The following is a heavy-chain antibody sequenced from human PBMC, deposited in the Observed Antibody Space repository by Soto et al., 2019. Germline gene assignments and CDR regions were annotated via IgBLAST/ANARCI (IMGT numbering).Heavy chain of an antibody. CDR3: ARDPRYYDSSGYSSYYFDY. CDR2: IYHSGST. Sequence: QVQLQESGPGLVKPSGTLSLTCAVSGGSISSSNWWSWVRQPPGKGLEWIGEIYHSGSTNYNPSLKMRVTISVDKSKNQFSLKLSSVTAADTAVYYCARDPRYYDSSGYSSYYFDYWGQGTLVTVSS. CDR1: GGSISSSNW. J-gene: IGHJ4*02. V-gene: IGHV4-4*02. D-gene: IGHD3-22*01.